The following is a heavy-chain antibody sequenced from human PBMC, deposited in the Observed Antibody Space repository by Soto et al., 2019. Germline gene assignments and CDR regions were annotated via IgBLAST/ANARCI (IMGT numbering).Heavy chain of an antibody. J-gene: IGHJ5*02. D-gene: IGHD2-21*02. Sequence: GGSLRLSCAASGFSFSSYGMHWVRQAPGKGLEWVAVISSDGSNKYFADSVKGRFTISRDNSENTLFLQMNSLRAEDTAVYYCARVEHIVVVTAHGWFDP. CDR1: GFSFSSYG. CDR3: ARVEHIVVVTAHGWFDP. V-gene: IGHV3-30*03. CDR2: ISSDGSNK.